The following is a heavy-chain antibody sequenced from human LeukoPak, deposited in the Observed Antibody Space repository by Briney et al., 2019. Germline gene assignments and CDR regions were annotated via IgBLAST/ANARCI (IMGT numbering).Heavy chain of an antibody. J-gene: IGHJ4*02. CDR2: IYTSGST. CDR3: ARHDIYSNYGEYFDY. CDR1: GGSISSYY. D-gene: IGHD4-11*01. V-gene: IGHV4-4*09. Sequence: SETLSLTRTVSGGSISSYYWSWIRQPPGKGLEWIGYIYTSGSTNYNPSLKSRVTISVDTSKNQFSLKLSSVTAADTAVYYCARHDIYSNYGEYFDYWGQGTLVTVSS.